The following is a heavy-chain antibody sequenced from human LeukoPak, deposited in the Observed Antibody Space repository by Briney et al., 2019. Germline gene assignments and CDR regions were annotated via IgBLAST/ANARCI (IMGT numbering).Heavy chain of an antibody. CDR3: AKDKAPLYSGYDWDLDF. CDR2: ISWNSASI. Sequence: PGGSLRLSCAASGFTFHHYAIHWVRQVPGKGLEWVSGISWNSASIGYADSVEGRFTISRDNAKNSVYLQMNSLRAEDTALYYCAKDKAPLYSGYDWDLDFWGQGTLVTVSS. CDR1: GFTFHHYA. J-gene: IGHJ4*02. D-gene: IGHD5-12*01. V-gene: IGHV3-9*01.